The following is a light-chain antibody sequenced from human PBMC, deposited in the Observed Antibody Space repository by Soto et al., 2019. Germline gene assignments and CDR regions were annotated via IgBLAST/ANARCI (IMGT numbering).Light chain of an antibody. Sequence: EIVLTQSPATLSVSPGERATLSCRASQSVSSNLAWYQQKPGQAPRLLIYGASTRATGIPDRFSGSGSGTAFTLTINRLEPEDSAVYFCQHYGTTSATFGQGTKVDI. V-gene: IGKV3-20*01. J-gene: IGKJ1*01. CDR1: QSVSSN. CDR2: GAS. CDR3: QHYGTTSAT.